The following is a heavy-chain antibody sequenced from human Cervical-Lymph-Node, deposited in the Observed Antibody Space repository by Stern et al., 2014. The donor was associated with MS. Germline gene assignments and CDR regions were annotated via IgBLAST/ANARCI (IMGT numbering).Heavy chain of an antibody. V-gene: IGHV3-7*01. D-gene: IGHD4-17*01. Sequence: EVQLVESGGGLVQPGGSLRLSCVASGFTFRTYWMAWVRQAPGRGLAWVANIMPDGSEKFYVGSVKGRFTISRDNAKNSLFLQMNNLKAEDTALYYCARDPNYGDYQDYWGQGTLVTVSS. CDR2: IMPDGSEK. CDR1: GFTFRTYW. J-gene: IGHJ4*02. CDR3: ARDPNYGDYQDY.